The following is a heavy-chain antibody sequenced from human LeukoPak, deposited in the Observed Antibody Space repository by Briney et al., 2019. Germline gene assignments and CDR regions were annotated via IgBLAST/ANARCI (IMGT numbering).Heavy chain of an antibody. Sequence: GGSLRLSWAASGFTFSNSATSWARQAPGKGREWVSTLSGSGITTYYADCVKGRFTISRDNSKNTLYLQMNSLRAEATAVYYCAKGIYSSGWSYFDYSGHGTLVTVSS. CDR1: GFTFSNSA. D-gene: IGHD6-19*01. CDR3: AKGIYSSGWSYFDY. CDR2: LSGSGITT. J-gene: IGHJ4*01. V-gene: IGHV3-23*01.